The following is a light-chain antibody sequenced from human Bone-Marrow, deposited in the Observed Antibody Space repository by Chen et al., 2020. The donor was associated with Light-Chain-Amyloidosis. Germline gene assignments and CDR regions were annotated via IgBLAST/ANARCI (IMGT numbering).Light chain of an antibody. CDR1: ALPKQY. J-gene: IGLJ3*02. CDR3: QSTDSTATYGV. Sequence: SYELTQPPSLSVSPGQPAGITCSGDALPKQYVYCFQQKPGQAPVLVMYKDNERPAGILERFSGSSSGTTVTLTISRVQTEDEADYYCQSTDSTATYGVFGGGTQLTVL. V-gene: IGLV3-25*03. CDR2: KDN.